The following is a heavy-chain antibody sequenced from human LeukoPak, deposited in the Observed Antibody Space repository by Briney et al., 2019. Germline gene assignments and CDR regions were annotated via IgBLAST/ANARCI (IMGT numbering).Heavy chain of an antibody. D-gene: IGHD2-15*01. J-gene: IGHJ4*02. CDR3: AKDSGGYCSGGSCYPFDY. Sequence: GGSLRLSCAASGFTFSSYGMHWVRQAPGKGLEWVAFIRYDGSNKYYADSVKGRFTISRDNSKNTPYLQMNSLRAEDTAVYYCAKDSGGYCSGGSCYPFDYWGQGTLVTVSS. CDR2: IRYDGSNK. V-gene: IGHV3-30*02. CDR1: GFTFSSYG.